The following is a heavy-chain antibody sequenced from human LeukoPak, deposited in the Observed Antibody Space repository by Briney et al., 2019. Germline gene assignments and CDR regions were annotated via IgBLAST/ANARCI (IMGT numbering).Heavy chain of an antibody. CDR3: ARVDTVMAYYFDL. D-gene: IGHD5-18*01. CDR2: IYSGGTT. J-gene: IGHJ4*02. CDR1: GFTVSTNC. V-gene: IGHV3-53*04. Sequence: GGSLRLSCAASGFTVSTNCMTWVRQAPGKGLESVSTIYSGGTTYYADSVMGRFTISRHNSRNTLYLQMNSLRAEDTAVYYCARVDTVMAYYFDLWGQGTLVTASS.